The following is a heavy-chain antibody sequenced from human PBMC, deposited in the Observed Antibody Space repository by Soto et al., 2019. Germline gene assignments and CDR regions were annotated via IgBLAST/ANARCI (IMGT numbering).Heavy chain of an antibody. V-gene: IGHV1-18*01. CDR1: GYTFTSYG. CDR3: AAIPEWRGVGGNTLGPFNI. D-gene: IGHD3-3*01. CDR2: ISAYNGNT. J-gene: IGHJ3*02. Sequence: ASVKVSCKASGYTFTSYGISWVRQAPGQGLEWMGWISAYNGNTNYAQKLQGRVTMTTDTSTSTAYMELRSLRSDDTAVYYCAAIPEWRGVGGNTLGPFNIWGQGKRVTV.